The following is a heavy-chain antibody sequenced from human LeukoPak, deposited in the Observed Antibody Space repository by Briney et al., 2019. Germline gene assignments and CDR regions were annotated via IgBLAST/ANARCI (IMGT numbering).Heavy chain of an antibody. J-gene: IGHJ4*02. CDR1: GGSISSSSYY. CDR3: ARTPDSILTGRFGY. CDR2: FYYSGST. D-gene: IGHD3-9*01. Sequence: SETLSLTCTVSGGSISSSSYYWGWIRQPPGKGLEWIGSFYYSGSTYYTPSLKSRVTISVDMSKSQFSLRLSSVTAADTAVYYCARTPDSILTGRFGYRGQGALVTVSS. V-gene: IGHV4-39*07.